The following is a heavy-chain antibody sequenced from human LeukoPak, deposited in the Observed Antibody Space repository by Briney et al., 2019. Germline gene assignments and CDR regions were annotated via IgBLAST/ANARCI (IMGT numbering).Heavy chain of an antibody. CDR1: GFIFSNYA. J-gene: IGHJ4*02. CDR2: ISGRSDNT. CDR3: AKWRDYDVLTGYYVSDF. Sequence: GGSLRLSCAASGFIFSNYAMYWVRQAPGKGLEWVSAISGRSDNTYYADSVKGRFTLSRDSSKNTLYLQMNSLRADDTAVYYCAKWRDYDVLTGYYVSDFWGQGTLVTVSS. D-gene: IGHD3-9*01. V-gene: IGHV3-23*01.